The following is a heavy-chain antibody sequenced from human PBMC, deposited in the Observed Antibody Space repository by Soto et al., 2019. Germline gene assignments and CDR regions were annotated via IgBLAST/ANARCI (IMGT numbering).Heavy chain of an antibody. J-gene: IGHJ6*02. CDR2: ISGSGGST. D-gene: IGHD5-12*01. CDR1: GFTFSSYA. V-gene: IGHV3-23*01. CDR3: ATKGVTIVDTSYYYYYGMDV. Sequence: EVQLLESGGGLVQPGGSLRLSCAASGFTFSSYAMSWVRQAPGKGLEWVSAISGSGGSTYYADSVKGRFTISRDNYKNTLYLQMNSLRAEDTDVYYCATKGVTIVDTSYYYYYGMDVWGQGTTVTVSS.